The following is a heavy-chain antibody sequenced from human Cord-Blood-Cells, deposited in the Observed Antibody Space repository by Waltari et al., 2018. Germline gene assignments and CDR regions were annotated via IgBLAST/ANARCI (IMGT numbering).Heavy chain of an antibody. V-gene: IGHV4-39*01. J-gene: IGHJ4*02. CDR1: GGSISSSSYY. CDR3: ARHVRTYRGFGELYYFDY. D-gene: IGHD3-10*01. Sequence: QLQLQESGPGLVKPSETLSLTCTVSGGSISSSSYYWGWIRQPPGKGLEWIGSIYYSGSTYYNPSPKSRVTISVETSKNQFSLKLSSVTAADTAVYYCARHVRTYRGFGELYYFDYWGQGTLVTVSS. CDR2: IYYSGST.